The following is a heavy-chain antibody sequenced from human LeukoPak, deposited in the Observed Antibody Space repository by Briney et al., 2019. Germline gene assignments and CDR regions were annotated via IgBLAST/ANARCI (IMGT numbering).Heavy chain of an antibody. CDR3: ARGANVEKTDKTGTLCSSGYYCY. J-gene: IGHJ4*02. CDR1: GFTFSSYW. D-gene: IGHD3-22*01. V-gene: IGHV3-74*01. CDR2: INSDGSST. Sequence: GGSLRLSCTASGFTFSSYWMHWVRQAPGKGLVWVSRINSDGSSTSYADSVKGRFTISRDNAKNTLYLQMNSLRAEDTAVYYCARGANVEKTDKTGTLCSSGYYCYWGQGTLVTVSS.